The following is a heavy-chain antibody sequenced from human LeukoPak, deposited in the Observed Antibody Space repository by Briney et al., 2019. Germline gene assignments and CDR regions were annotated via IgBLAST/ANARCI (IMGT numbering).Heavy chain of an antibody. CDR2: MNPNSGNT. V-gene: IGHV1-8*02. D-gene: IGHD3-10*01. CDR1: GDTFYNYP. CDR3: ARGNVLLWFGEAPDAFDI. Sequence: ASVKVSCKASGDTFYNYPISWVRQAPGQGLEWMGWMNPNSGNTGYAQKFQGRVTMTRNTSISTAYMELSSLRSEDTAVYYCARGNVLLWFGEAPDAFDIWGQGTMVTVSS. J-gene: IGHJ3*02.